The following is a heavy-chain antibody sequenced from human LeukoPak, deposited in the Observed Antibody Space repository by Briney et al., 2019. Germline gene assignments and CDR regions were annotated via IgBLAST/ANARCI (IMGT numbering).Heavy chain of an antibody. J-gene: IGHJ6*03. V-gene: IGHV4-59*11. Sequence: SETLSLTCTVSGGSISSHYWSWIRQPPGKGLEWIGYIYYSGSTNYNPSLKSRVTISVDTSKNQFSLKLSSVTAADTAVYYCARVSDPYYYYYMDVWGKGTTATVSS. CDR3: ARVSDPYYYYYMDV. CDR2: IYYSGST. CDR1: GGSISSHY.